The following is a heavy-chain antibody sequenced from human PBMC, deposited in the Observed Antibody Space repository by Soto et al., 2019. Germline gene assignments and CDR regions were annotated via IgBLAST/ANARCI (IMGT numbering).Heavy chain of an antibody. CDR3: ARGRTVRDHDDFDL. V-gene: IGHV3-30-3*01. CDR2: MSYVGNSK. Sequence: QVQLVESGGGVVQPGRSLRLSCAASGFTFSSYSMHWVRQAPGKGLEWVAAMSYVGNSKYFADSVKGRFTISRDNSKNTLSLQMNSLGAEDSAVYYCARGRTVRDHDDFDLWGQGTLVTVSS. CDR1: GFTFSSYS. D-gene: IGHD2-21*01. J-gene: IGHJ4*02.